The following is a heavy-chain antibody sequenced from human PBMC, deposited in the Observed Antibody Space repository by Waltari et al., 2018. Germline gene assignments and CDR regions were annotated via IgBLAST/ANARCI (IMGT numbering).Heavy chain of an antibody. V-gene: IGHV4-34*01. CDR2: INHSGST. J-gene: IGHJ6*02. D-gene: IGHD1-1*01. CDR1: GGSFSGYY. CDR3: ARVQQLERQNYYGMDV. Sequence: QVQLQQWGAGLLKPSETLSLTCAVYGGSFSGYYWSWIRQPPGKGLEWIGEINHSGSTNYNPSLKRRVTISVDTSKNQFSLKLSSVTAADTAVYYCARVQQLERQNYYGMDVWGQGTTVTVSS.